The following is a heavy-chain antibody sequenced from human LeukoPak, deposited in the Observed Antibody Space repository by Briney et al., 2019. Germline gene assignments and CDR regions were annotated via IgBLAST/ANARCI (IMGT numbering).Heavy chain of an antibody. CDR3: AREGAGLDAFDI. CDR2: IYYSGST. V-gene: IGHV4-39*07. J-gene: IGHJ3*02. D-gene: IGHD6-19*01. Sequence: SETLSLTCTVSGGSISSSSYYWGWIRQPPGKGLEWIGSIYYSGSTYYNPSLKSRVTISVDTSKNQFSLKLSSVTAADTAVYYCAREGAGLDAFDIWGQGTMVTVSS. CDR1: GGSISSSSYY.